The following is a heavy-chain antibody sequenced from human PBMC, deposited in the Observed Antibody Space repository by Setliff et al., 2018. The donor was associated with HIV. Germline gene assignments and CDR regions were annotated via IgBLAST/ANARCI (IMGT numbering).Heavy chain of an antibody. V-gene: IGHV3-33*08. CDR2: IWYDGTDK. CDR1: GFTVSSSY. Sequence: GGSLRLSCEASGFTVSSSYMAWVRQAPGKGLEWVGLIWYDGTDKYYPDSVRGRFTISRDNSKNTLYLQMNSLRAGDTAVYYCARGTSEYYNFWSGYYPAGYYYYYMDVWGKGTTVTVSS. CDR3: ARGTSEYYNFWSGYYPAGYYYYYMDV. D-gene: IGHD3-3*01. J-gene: IGHJ6*03.